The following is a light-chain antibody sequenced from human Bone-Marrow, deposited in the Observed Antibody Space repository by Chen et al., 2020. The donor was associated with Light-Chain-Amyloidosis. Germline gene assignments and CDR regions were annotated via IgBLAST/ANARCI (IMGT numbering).Light chain of an antibody. J-gene: IGLJ3*02. CDR2: HFN. CDR1: SSNIGSNT. Sequence: QSVLTQPPSAPGTPGPGVTISCSGSSSNIGSNTVNWYQQLPGTAPKLLIYHFNQRPSGVPDRFSGSKSGTSASLAISGLQSEDEADYYCAEWHDSLNVWVFGGGTKLTVL. V-gene: IGLV1-44*01. CDR3: AEWHDSLNVWV.